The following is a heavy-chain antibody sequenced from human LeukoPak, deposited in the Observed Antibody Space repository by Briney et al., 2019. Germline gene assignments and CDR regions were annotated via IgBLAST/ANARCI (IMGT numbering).Heavy chain of an antibody. D-gene: IGHD4-17*01. Sequence: PGGSLRLSCAASGFTFSSYEMNWVRQAPGKGLEWVSYISSSSSTIYYADSVKGRFTISRDNAKNSLYLQMNSLRAEDTAVYYCATRAHTVTHYYYYYMDVWGKGTTVTVSS. J-gene: IGHJ6*03. CDR2: ISSSSSTI. CDR1: GFTFSSYE. CDR3: ATRAHTVTHYYYYYMDV. V-gene: IGHV3-48*01.